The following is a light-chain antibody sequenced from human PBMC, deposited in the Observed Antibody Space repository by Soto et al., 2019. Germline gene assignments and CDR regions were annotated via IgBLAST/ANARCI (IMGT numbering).Light chain of an antibody. CDR3: QHYGRSPS. CDR1: QSVGSAY. V-gene: IGKV3-20*01. CDR2: GAS. J-gene: IGKJ1*01. Sequence: EIVLTQSPGTLSLSPGERATLSCRASQSVGSAYVGWYQQKPGQAPRLLIFGASRGATGIPERFSGSGSGTNFTLTINKVEPEDSAVYYCQHYGRSPSFGRGTKVDIK.